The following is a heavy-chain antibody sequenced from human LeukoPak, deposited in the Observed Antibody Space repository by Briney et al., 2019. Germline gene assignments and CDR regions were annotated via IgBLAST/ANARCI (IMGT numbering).Heavy chain of an antibody. CDR3: ARGFYYGSGVKLFVY. V-gene: IGHV4-59*01. CDR1: GGAISSYY. Sequence: SETLSLTCTVSGGAISSYYWSWIRQPPGRGLEWVGYNYYSGSTNYNPSPKSRVTISVDTSKNQFSLKLSSVTAADTAVYYCARGFYYGSGVKLFVYWGHGTLVTVSS. J-gene: IGHJ4*01. CDR2: NYYSGST. D-gene: IGHD3-10*01.